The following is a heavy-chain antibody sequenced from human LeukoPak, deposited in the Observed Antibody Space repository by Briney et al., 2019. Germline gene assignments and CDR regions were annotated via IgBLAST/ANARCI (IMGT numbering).Heavy chain of an antibody. CDR1: GFTFSSYA. J-gene: IGHJ4*02. Sequence: PGGSLRLSCAAPGFTFSSYAMSWVRQAPGKGLEWVSVISGAGGRTYYADSVKGRFTISRDNSKNTLYLQMNSLRAEDTAVYYCAKENGAAVISHFDYWGQGTLVTVSS. CDR3: AKENGAAVISHFDY. CDR2: ISGAGGRT. V-gene: IGHV3-23*01. D-gene: IGHD2-21*01.